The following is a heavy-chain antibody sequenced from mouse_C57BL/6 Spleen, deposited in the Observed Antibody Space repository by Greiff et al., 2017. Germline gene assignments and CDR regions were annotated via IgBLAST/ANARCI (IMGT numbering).Heavy chain of an antibody. J-gene: IGHJ2*01. Sequence: VQLVESGAELVRPGASVTLSCKASGYTFTDYEMHWVKQTPVHGLEWIGAIDPETGGTAYNQKFKGKAILTADKSSSTAYMELRSLTSEDSAVYYCTRYDYYYGKKFDYWGQGTTLTVSS. V-gene: IGHV1-15*01. CDR2: IDPETGGT. CDR1: GYTFTDYE. CDR3: TRYDYYYGKKFDY. D-gene: IGHD1-1*01.